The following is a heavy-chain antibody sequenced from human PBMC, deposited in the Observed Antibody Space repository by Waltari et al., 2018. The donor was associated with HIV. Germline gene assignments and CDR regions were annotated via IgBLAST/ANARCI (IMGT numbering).Heavy chain of an antibody. CDR2: IIPVPHTA. V-gene: IGHV1-69*04. CDR1: GDTFSSNA. Sequence: QVRLVQSGAEVKKPGSSVKISCKASGDTFSSNAVTWVRQAPGQGLEWMGRIIPVPHTADYAQKFQGRVTITVDRSTATVYMELSSLRSDDTAVYYCARGRGIHLGMDVWGQGTTVTVSS. J-gene: IGHJ6*02. D-gene: IGHD5-12*01. CDR3: ARGRGIHLGMDV.